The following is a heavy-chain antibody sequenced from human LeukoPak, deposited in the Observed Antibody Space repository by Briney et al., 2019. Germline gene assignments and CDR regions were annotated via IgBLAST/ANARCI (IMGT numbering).Heavy chain of an antibody. CDR2: ITGSSSTI. CDR1: GFTFSSFS. J-gene: IGHJ2*01. V-gene: IGHV3-48*01. D-gene: IGHD1-1*01. CDR3: AREGNWNRHFDL. Sequence: PGGSLRLSCAASGFTFSSFSMNWVRQAPGKGLEWVSFITGSSSTIYYADSVKGRFTISRDNAKNSLYLQMNSLRAEDTAVYYCAREGNWNRHFDLWGRGTLVTVSS.